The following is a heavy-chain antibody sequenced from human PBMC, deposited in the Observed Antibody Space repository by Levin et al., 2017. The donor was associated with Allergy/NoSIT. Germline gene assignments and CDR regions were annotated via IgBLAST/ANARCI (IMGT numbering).Heavy chain of an antibody. V-gene: IGHV3-23*01. CDR2: ISGSGGST. CDR3: AKGPHGYQLLWEEEYYFDY. Sequence: GESLKISCAASGFTFSSYAMSWVRQAPGKGLEWVSAISGSGGSTYYADSVKGRFTISRDNSKNTLYLQMNSLRAEDTAVYYCAKGPHGYQLLWEEEYYFDYWGQGTLVTVSS. J-gene: IGHJ4*02. D-gene: IGHD2-2*01. CDR1: GFTFSSYA.